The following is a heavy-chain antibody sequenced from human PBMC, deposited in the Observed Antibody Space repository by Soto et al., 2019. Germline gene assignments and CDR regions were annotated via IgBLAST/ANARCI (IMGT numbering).Heavy chain of an antibody. J-gene: IGHJ6*02. CDR2: INLSGST. CDR3: AIGTRYCSSTSCYWYYYYGMDV. CDR1: GGSFSGYY. Sequence: SETLSLTCAVYGGSFSGYYWSWIRQPPGKGLEWIGEINLSGSTNYNPSFKSRVTISVDTSKNQFSRKLSSVTAADTAVYYCAIGTRYCSSTSCYWYYYYGMDVWGQGTTVTVSS. V-gene: IGHV4-34*01. D-gene: IGHD2-2*01.